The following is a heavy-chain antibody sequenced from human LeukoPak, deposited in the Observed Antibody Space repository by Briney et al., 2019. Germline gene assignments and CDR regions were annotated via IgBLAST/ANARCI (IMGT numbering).Heavy chain of an antibody. CDR1: GLTVSSSY. CDR2: IYSGGST. Sequence: GGSLRLSCAVSGLTVSSSYMSWVRQAPGKGLEWVSVIYSGGSTYYADSVKGRFTIARDNSKNTLYLQMNSLRAEDTAVYYCARESNYDYWGQGTLVTVSS. V-gene: IGHV3-66*02. J-gene: IGHJ4*02. CDR3: ARESNYDY.